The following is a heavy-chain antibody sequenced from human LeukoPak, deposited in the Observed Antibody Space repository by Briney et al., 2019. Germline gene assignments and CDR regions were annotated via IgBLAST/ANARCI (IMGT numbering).Heavy chain of an antibody. CDR2: IYYSGST. CDR1: GGSISSGDYY. J-gene: IGHJ6*03. V-gene: IGHV4-30-4*08. D-gene: IGHD3-3*01. CDR3: ARAPPTYFWSGYGYYYMDV. Sequence: PSETLSLTCTVSGGSISSGDYYWSWIRQPPGKGLEWIGYIYYSGSTYYNPSLKSRVTISVDTSKNQFSLKLSSVTAADTAVYYCARAPPTYFWSGYGYYYMDVWGKGTTVTVSS.